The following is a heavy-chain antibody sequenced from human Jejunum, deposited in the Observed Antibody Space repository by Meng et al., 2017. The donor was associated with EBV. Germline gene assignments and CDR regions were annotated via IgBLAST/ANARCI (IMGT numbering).Heavy chain of an antibody. Sequence: QLRLRESCSGPVKPSQPLSLTCAGSVYSIPRGAYLWSWIRQPPGKGLEWIGNIYHIGSTYYNPSLKSRVTISVDRSKNQFSLKLTSVTAADTAVYYCARGGPDFGDYVPFDYWGQGTLVTVSS. D-gene: IGHD4-17*01. CDR2: IYHIGST. CDR3: ARGGPDFGDYVPFDY. J-gene: IGHJ4*02. CDR1: VYSIPRGAYL. V-gene: IGHV4-30-2*01.